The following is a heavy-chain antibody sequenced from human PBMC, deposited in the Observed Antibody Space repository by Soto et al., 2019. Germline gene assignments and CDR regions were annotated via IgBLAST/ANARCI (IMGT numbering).Heavy chain of an antibody. V-gene: IGHV3-23*01. CDR2: ISGSGGRT. Sequence: GGSLRLSCVASGFPFSSYAMSWVRQTPGKGLEWVSGISGSGGRTYYADSVKGRFTISRDNSNNTLSLQMHILRVEDTAVHFCAQGGYYSLFDIWSQGTMVTVSS. CDR1: GFPFSSYA. J-gene: IGHJ3*02. D-gene: IGHD3-16*01. CDR3: AQGGYYSLFDI.